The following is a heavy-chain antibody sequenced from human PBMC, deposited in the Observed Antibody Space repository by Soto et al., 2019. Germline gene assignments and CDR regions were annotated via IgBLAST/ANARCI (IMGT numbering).Heavy chain of an antibody. Sequence: SETLSLTCAAYGGSFSGYYWSWIRQPPGKGLEWIGEINHSGSTNYNPSLKSRVTISVDTSKNQSSLKLSSVTAADTAVYYCARGRGALRGVYDVWGQGTTVTVSS. J-gene: IGHJ6*02. CDR3: ARGRGALRGVYDV. CDR1: GGSFSGYY. CDR2: INHSGST. V-gene: IGHV4-34*01. D-gene: IGHD3-10*01.